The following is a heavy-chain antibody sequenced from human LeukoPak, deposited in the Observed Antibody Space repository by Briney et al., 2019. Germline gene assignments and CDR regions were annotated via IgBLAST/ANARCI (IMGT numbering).Heavy chain of an antibody. D-gene: IGHD1-26*01. CDR1: GFTFNTYW. Sequence: GGSLRLSCAASGFTFNTYWMAWVRRAPGKGLEWVANIKQDGSVKNYVDSVKGRFTISRDDAKNSVYLQMNSLKTEDTAVYYCARDVSGSLVYWGKGTLVTVSA. J-gene: IGHJ4*02. CDR2: IKQDGSVK. CDR3: ARDVSGSLVY. V-gene: IGHV3-7*01.